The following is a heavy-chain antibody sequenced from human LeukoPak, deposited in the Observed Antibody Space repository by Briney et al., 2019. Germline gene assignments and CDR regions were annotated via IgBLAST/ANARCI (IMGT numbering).Heavy chain of an antibody. Sequence: PSETLSLTCTVSGGSISSYYWSWIPQPPGKGLEWIGYIYTSGSTNYNPSLKSRVTISVDTSKNQFSLKLSSVTAADTAVYYCARAITGTSYYYYMDVWGKGTTVTVSS. CDR1: GGSISSYY. J-gene: IGHJ6*03. CDR3: ARAITGTSYYYYMDV. V-gene: IGHV4-4*09. D-gene: IGHD1-7*01. CDR2: IYTSGST.